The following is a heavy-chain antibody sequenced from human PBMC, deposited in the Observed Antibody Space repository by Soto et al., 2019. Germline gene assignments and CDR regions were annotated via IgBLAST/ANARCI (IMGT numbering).Heavy chain of an antibody. Sequence: PGESLKISCKGSDYSFNTYWIAWVRQMPGKGREWMGITYPGDSDTRYSPSFQGQVTISADKYISTAHLQVSSLKASDSAMYYCARHDGVVLTASFDYWGQGTQVTVSS. CDR1: DYSFNTYW. V-gene: IGHV5-51*01. CDR3: ARHDGVVLTASFDY. CDR2: TYPGDSDT. J-gene: IGHJ4*02. D-gene: IGHD2-21*02.